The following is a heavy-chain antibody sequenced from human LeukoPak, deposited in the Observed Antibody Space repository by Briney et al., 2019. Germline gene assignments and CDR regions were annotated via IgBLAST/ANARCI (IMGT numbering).Heavy chain of an antibody. J-gene: IGHJ4*02. CDR1: GGSISTYY. CDR3: ARRVSTMTQFDS. CDR2: ISYSGDI. V-gene: IGHV4-59*01. Sequence: KSSETLSLTCTVSGGSISTYYWSWIRQPPGKGLEWIGYISYSGDITYNPSLRSRVAISVDTSKNQFSLRLSSVTAADTAVYYFARRVSTMTQFDSWGQGTLVTVSS. D-gene: IGHD2-2*01.